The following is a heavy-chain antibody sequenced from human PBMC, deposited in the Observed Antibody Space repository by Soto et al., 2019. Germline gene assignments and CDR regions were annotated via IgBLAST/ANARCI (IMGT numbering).Heavy chain of an antibody. J-gene: IGHJ6*02. CDR1: GGTFSSYA. D-gene: IGHD3-22*01. Sequence: SVKVSCKASGGTFSSYAISWVRQAPGQGLEWMGGIIPIFGTANYAQKFQGRVTITADESTSTAYMELSSLRSEDTAVYYCATRWPGLCDSSGYYYDAPYYYYGMDVWGQGTTVTVSS. CDR3: ATRWPGLCDSSGYYYDAPYYYYGMDV. V-gene: IGHV1-69*13. CDR2: IIPIFGTA.